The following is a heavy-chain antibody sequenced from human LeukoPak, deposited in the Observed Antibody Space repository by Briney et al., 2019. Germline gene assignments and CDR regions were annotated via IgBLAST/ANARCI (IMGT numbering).Heavy chain of an antibody. J-gene: IGHJ4*02. CDR3: VSDLTVTFDS. CDR2: VWSDGNGK. V-gene: IGHV3-33*01. D-gene: IGHD4-17*01. CDR1: GFTFSTYG. Sequence: QPGRSVLLSCAASGFTFSTYGMHWVRQAPGKGLEWVALVWSDGNGKFYADSVKGRFTISRDNSKNTLYLQMNSLRAEDTAVYYCVSDLTVTFDSSGRGTQVTVSS.